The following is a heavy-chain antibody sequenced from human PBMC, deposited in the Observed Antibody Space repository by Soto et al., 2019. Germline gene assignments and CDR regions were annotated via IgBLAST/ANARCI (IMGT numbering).Heavy chain of an antibody. CDR3: ARRRYCGADCYSKYYYGMDA. CDR1: GSTFSSYT. V-gene: IGHV1-69*02. J-gene: IGHJ6*02. CDR2: IIPVLGVT. Sequence: QVQLVQSGAEMKRPGSSVKVSCQASGSTFSSYTVSWVRQAPGQGLEWMGRIIPVLGVTNYAQKFKGRVTITADQSKTTAYMELSSLRSGDTAVYYCARRRYCGADCYSKYYYGMDAWGQGTTVTVSS. D-gene: IGHD2-21*02.